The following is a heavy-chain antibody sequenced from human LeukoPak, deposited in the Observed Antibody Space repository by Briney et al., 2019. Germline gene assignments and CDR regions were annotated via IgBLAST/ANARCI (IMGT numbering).Heavy chain of an antibody. V-gene: IGHV4-4*02. CDR1: GGSISRNNW. CDR2: FHHSRST. CDR3: TSHYYDSSGSDAFDI. J-gene: IGHJ3*02. Sequence: SETLSLTCAVSGGSISRNNWCSSVRQPPGNRLERIGEFHHSRSTNYNPSHKSRVTMSVDKSKNQFSLKLNSVTAADTAVYYGTSHYYDSSGSDAFDIWGQGTMVTVSS. D-gene: IGHD3-22*01.